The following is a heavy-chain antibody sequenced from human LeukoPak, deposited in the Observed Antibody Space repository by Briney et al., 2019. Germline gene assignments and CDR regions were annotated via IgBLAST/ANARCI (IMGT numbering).Heavy chain of an antibody. CDR3: ARPIKEIDGYYYFGY. Sequence: GESLKISRKGSGYNLNSYWIGWVRQMPGKGLEWMGIIYPGDSDPRYSPSFQGQVTISAGQSIITAYLQWSSLKASDSAMYYCARPIKEIDGYYYFGYWGEGTLVTVSS. V-gene: IGHV5-51*01. D-gene: IGHD5-24*01. CDR1: GYNLNSYW. J-gene: IGHJ4*02. CDR2: IYPGDSDP.